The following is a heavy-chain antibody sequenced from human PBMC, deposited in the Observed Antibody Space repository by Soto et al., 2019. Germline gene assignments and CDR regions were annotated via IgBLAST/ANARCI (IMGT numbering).Heavy chain of an antibody. CDR1: GGSFSGYY. J-gene: IGHJ6*02. V-gene: IGHV4-34*01. CDR3: ARGRGSSWYRDYYYYGMDV. CDR2: INHSGST. D-gene: IGHD6-13*01. Sequence: NPSETLSLTCAVYGGSFSGYYWSWIRQPPGKGLEWIGEINHSGSTNYNPSLKSRVTIPVDTSKNQFSLKLSSVTAADTAVYYCARGRGSSWYRDYYYYGMDVWGQGTTVTVSS.